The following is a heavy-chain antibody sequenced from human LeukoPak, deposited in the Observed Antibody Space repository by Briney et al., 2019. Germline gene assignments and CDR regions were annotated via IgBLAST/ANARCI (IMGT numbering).Heavy chain of an antibody. Sequence: GGSLRLSCAASGFTFSNYNMNWVRQAPGKGLEWVSYISSSGSTIYYADSVKGRFTISRDNAKNSLYLQMNSLRAEDTAVYYCARVVVVVPAAISRYYMDVWGKGTTVTISS. CDR2: ISSSGSTI. CDR3: ARVVVVVPAAISRYYMDV. J-gene: IGHJ6*03. CDR1: GFTFSNYN. D-gene: IGHD2-2*01. V-gene: IGHV3-48*04.